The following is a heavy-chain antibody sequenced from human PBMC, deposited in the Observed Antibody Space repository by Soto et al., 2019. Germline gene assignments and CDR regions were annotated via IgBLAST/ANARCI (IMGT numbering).Heavy chain of an antibody. CDR3: ASGPSGDKVDY. J-gene: IGHJ4*02. Sequence: QVQLQEPGPRLVEPSQTLSLTCTVSGGSISSGDYYWSWIRQPPGTGREWIGHIYNSGSTYSNPSLRRRVTISVDMYKNQFSLKLSSVTAAAAAVYYCASGPSGDKVDYWGQGTLVTVSS. D-gene: IGHD1-26*01. CDR2: IYNSGST. CDR1: GGSISSGDYY. V-gene: IGHV4-30-4*01.